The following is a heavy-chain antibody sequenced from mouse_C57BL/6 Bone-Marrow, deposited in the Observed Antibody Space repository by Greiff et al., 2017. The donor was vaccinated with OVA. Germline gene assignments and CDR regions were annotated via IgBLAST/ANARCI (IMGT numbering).Heavy chain of an antibody. J-gene: IGHJ1*03. CDR3: ARRYSNSYWYFDV. CDR1: GFTFSDYG. CDR2: ISNLAYSI. Sequence: EVMLVESGGGLVQPGGSLKLSCAASGFTFSDYGMAWVRQAPRKGPEWVAFISNLAYSIYYADTVTGRFTISRENAKNTLYLEMSSLRSEDTAMYYCARRYSNSYWYFDVWGTGTTVTVSS. D-gene: IGHD2-5*01. V-gene: IGHV5-15*01.